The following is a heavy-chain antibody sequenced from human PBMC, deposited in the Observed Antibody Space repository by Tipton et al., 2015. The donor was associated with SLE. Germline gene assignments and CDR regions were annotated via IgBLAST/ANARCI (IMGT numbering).Heavy chain of an antibody. CDR2: INHSGST. CDR1: GGSFSGYY. J-gene: IGHJ3*02. D-gene: IGHD2-15*01. V-gene: IGHV4-34*01. CDR3: ARDFCSGGSCRRAFDI. Sequence: TLSLTCAVYGGSFSGYYWSWIRQPPGKGLEWIGEINHSGSTNYNPTLKSRVTISVDTSKNQFPLKLSSVTAADTAVYYCARDFCSGGSCRRAFDIWGQGKMVTVSS.